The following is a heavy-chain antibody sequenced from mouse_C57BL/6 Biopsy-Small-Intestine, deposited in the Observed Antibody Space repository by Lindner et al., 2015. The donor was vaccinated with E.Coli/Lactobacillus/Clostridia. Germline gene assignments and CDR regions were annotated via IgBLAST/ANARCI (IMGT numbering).Heavy chain of an antibody. CDR2: ISDGGSYT. J-gene: IGHJ2*01. V-gene: IGHV5-4*01. CDR3: ARDYYGSRYYFDY. D-gene: IGHD1-1*01. Sequence: VQLQESGGGLVKPGGSLKLSCAASGFTFSSYAMSWVRQTPEKRLEWVATISDGGSYTYYPDNVKGLFTISRDNAKNNLYLQMSHLKSEDTAMYYCARDYYGSRYYFDYWGQGTTLTVSS. CDR1: GFTFSSYA.